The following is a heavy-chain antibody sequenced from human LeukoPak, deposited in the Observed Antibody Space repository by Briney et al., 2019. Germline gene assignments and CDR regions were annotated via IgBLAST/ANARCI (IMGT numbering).Heavy chain of an antibody. V-gene: IGHV1-3*01. CDR2: INAGNGDT. J-gene: IGHJ6*02. Sequence: ASVKVSCKASGYTFNTYGLHWVRQVPGQGLEWVGWINAGNGDTKYLQKFQDRVAITTDTSADTGFMELFRLRSEDTAVYYCARDDGAGGLDVWGQGTPVTVSS. D-gene: IGHD1-26*01. CDR3: ARDDGAGGLDV. CDR1: GYTFNTYG.